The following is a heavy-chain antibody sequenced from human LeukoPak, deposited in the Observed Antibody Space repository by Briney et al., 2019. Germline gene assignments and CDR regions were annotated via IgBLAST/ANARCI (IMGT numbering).Heavy chain of an antibody. D-gene: IGHD2-15*01. CDR2: IRYDAGSK. CDR3: AKGWRRYFDL. CDR1: GVNSTRYA. V-gene: IGHV3-30*02. J-gene: IGHJ2*01. Sequence: GGSLSLSSAASGVNSTRYAIPWVRQAPGQGLEWLAYIRYDAGSKYYADSVKGRFTVSRDNSKNTVYLEMNDLRAEHTGVYYCAKGWRRYFDLWGRGTVVTVSS.